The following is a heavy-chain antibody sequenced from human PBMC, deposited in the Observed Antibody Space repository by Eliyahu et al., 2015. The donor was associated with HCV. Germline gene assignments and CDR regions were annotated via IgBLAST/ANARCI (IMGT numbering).Heavy chain of an antibody. CDR2: ISYDESNE. J-gene: IGHJ4*02. V-gene: IGHV3-30-3*01. CDR3: ARSGGYDYGDQTFDY. Sequence: QVQLVESGGGVVQSGRSLRLSCAASGFXFRSYAMHWVRQAPGKGLEWVAVISYDESNEYYADSVKGRFTISRDNSKNTLYLQMNSLRIEDTAVYYCARSGGYDYGDQTFDYWGQGTLVTVSS. D-gene: IGHD4-17*01. CDR1: GFXFRSYA.